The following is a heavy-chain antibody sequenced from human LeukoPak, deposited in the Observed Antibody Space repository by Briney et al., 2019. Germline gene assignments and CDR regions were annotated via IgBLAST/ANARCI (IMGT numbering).Heavy chain of an antibody. V-gene: IGHV4-39*01. Sequence: PSETLSLTCTVSGDSISSNDYYWGWIRQPPGKGLEWIGNIYYSGSTYYNPSLKSRVTISVDTSKNQFSLRLSSVTAADTAVYYCARFSAYYYGSGSYYYFDYWGQGTLVTVSS. CDR3: ARFSAYYYGSGSYYYFDY. CDR1: GDSISSNDYY. CDR2: IYYSGST. D-gene: IGHD3-10*01. J-gene: IGHJ4*02.